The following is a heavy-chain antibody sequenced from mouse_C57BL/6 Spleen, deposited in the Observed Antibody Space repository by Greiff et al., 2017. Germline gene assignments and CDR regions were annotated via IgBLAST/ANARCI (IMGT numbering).Heavy chain of an antibody. V-gene: IGHV5-17*01. J-gene: IGHJ4*01. CDR1: GFTFSDYG. CDR3: ARPVYYTQLEGAMDD. Sequence: EVQGVESGGGLVKPGGSLKLSCAASGFTFSDYGMHWVRQAPEKGLEWVAYISSGSSTIYYADTVKGRFTISRDNAKNTLCLQMTSLRSEDTDMYYCARPVYYTQLEGAMDDWGQGTSVTVSS. CDR2: ISSGSSTI. D-gene: IGHD2-12*01.